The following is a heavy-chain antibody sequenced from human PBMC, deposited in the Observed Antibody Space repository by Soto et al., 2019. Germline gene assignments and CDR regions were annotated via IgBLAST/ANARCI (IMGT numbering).Heavy chain of an antibody. CDR2: IYYSGST. D-gene: IGHD1-26*01. V-gene: IGHV4-59*01. Sequence: QVQLQESGPGLVKPSETLSLTCTVSGGSISSYYWSWIRQPPGKGLEWIGYIYYSGSTNYNPSLKSRVTISVDPSKNQFSLKLSSVTAADTAVYYCARGGGSYYYYYYGMDVWGQGTTVTVSS. CDR1: GGSISSYY. J-gene: IGHJ6*02. CDR3: ARGGGSYYYYYYGMDV.